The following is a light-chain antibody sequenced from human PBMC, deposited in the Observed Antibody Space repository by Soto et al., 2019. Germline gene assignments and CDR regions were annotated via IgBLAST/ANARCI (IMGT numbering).Light chain of an antibody. CDR3: QQLRMYPST. J-gene: IGKJ4*01. Sequence: IQLTQSPSSLSASVGDRVTITCRASQDIAIYLAWYQQKPGEAPKLLIYAASTLYGGVPSRFSGSGSGTDFARTVISLHAEDFATYYCQQLRMYPSTFGGGTKVEIK. CDR2: AAS. V-gene: IGKV1-9*01. CDR1: QDIAIY.